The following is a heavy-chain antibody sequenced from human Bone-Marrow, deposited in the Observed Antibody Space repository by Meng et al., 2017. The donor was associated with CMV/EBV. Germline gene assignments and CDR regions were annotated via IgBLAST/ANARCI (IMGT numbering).Heavy chain of an antibody. CDR1: GFTFSSYG. J-gene: IGHJ4*02. V-gene: IGHV3-33*01. CDR2: IWYDGSNK. Sequence: GGSLRPSCAASGFTFSSYGMHWVRQAPGKGLEGVAVIWYDGSNKYYADSVKGRFTISRDNSKNTLYLQMNTLRAEDTAVYYCARNQNIANDYWGQGTLVTVSS. CDR3: ARNQNIANDY. D-gene: IGHD2-21*01.